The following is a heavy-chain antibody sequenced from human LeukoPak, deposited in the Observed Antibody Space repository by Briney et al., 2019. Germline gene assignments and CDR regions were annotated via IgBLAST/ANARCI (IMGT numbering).Heavy chain of an antibody. D-gene: IGHD5-12*01. J-gene: IGHJ4*02. CDR1: GGTFSSYA. CDR3: ARDISGYDWGAFDY. Sequence: SVKVSCKASGGTFSSYAISWVRQAPGQGLEWMGRISPIFGTANYAQKFQGRVTITTDESTSTAYMELSSLRSEDTAVYYCARDISGYDWGAFDYWGQGTLVTVSS. CDR2: ISPIFGTA. V-gene: IGHV1-69*05.